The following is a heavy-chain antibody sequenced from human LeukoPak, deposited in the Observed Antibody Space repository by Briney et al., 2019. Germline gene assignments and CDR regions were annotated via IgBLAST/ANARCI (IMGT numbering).Heavy chain of an antibody. Sequence: GGSLRLSCAASGFTFSSYWMSWVRQAPGKGLEWVANIKQDGSEKYYVDSVKGRFTISRDNAKNPLYLQMNSLRAEDTAVYYCAREQWLVPHDYWGQGTLVTVSS. D-gene: IGHD6-19*01. V-gene: IGHV3-7*01. CDR3: AREQWLVPHDY. CDR1: GFTFSSYW. CDR2: IKQDGSEK. J-gene: IGHJ4*02.